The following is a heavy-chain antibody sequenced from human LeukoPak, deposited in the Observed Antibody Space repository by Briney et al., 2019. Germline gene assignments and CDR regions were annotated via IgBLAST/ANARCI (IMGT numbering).Heavy chain of an antibody. CDR3: ARDRTTMVRGVREGIYY. Sequence: ASVKVSCKASGYTFTSYYMHWVRQAPGQGLEWMGIINPSGGSTSYAQKFQGRVTMTRDTSTSTVYMELSSLRSEDTAVYYCARDRTTMVRGVREGIYYLGQGTIVTVSS. CDR2: INPSGGST. V-gene: IGHV1-46*01. J-gene: IGHJ4*02. CDR1: GYTFTSYY. D-gene: IGHD3-10*01.